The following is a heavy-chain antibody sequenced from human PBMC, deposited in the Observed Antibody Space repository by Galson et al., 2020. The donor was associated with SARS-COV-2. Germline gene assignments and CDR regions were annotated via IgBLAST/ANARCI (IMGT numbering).Heavy chain of an antibody. CDR3: ARQVVAKTYYFDY. Sequence: ASETQSLTCSVSGYSISSGYYWLWIRQSPEKGLEWIANIHRSGSTYYNPSLKSRATISVDTSKNQFSLRLNSMTAADTAVYYCARQVVAKTYYFDYWGQGILVTVSS. CDR2: IHRSGST. J-gene: IGHJ4*02. V-gene: IGHV4-38-2*02. CDR1: GYSISSGYY. D-gene: IGHD2-15*01.